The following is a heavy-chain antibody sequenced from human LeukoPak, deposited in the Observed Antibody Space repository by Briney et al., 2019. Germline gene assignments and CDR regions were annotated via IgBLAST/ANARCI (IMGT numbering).Heavy chain of an antibody. Sequence: SETLSLTCTVSGVSISSGTYYWGWIRRPPGKGLEWIGTINYSGTTYYNPSLKSRVTISVDTSKNQFSLRLSSVTAADTAVYYCSSSIDYWGQGTLVTVSS. CDR2: INYSGTT. V-gene: IGHV4-39*01. CDR1: GVSISSGTYY. J-gene: IGHJ4*02. CDR3: SSSIDY.